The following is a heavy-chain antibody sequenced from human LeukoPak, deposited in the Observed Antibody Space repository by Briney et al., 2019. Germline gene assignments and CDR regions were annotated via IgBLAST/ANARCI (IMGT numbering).Heavy chain of an antibody. CDR2: ISHDGNTK. Sequence: GGSLRLSCATSGFSFSNLAFHWVRQAPGKGLECVSLISHDGNTKKYADSVKGRFIISRDNSKNTVYLQMSSLRSEDTAVYYCARDLYSSSWQKIWGQGTLVTVSS. CDR3: ARDLYSSSWQKI. V-gene: IGHV3-30*04. J-gene: IGHJ4*02. D-gene: IGHD6-13*01. CDR1: GFSFSNLA.